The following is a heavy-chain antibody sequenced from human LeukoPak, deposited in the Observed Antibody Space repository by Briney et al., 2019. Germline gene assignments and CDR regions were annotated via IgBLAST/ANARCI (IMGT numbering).Heavy chain of an antibody. Sequence: GGSPRLSCAASGFTFSSYAMSWVRQAPGKGLEWVSGISGSGGSTYYADSVKGRFTISRDSSKNTLYLQMNSLRAEDTAVYYCAKHSSTWYVDYWGQGTLVTVSS. CDR3: AKHSSTWYVDY. CDR2: ISGSGGST. V-gene: IGHV3-23*01. D-gene: IGHD6-13*01. CDR1: GFTFSSYA. J-gene: IGHJ4*02.